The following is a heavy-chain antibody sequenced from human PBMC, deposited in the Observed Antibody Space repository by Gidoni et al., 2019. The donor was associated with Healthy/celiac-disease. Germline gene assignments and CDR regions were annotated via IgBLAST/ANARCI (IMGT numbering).Heavy chain of an antibody. CDR3: ARGSRRDGYRRRYYYYGMDV. Sequence: QVQLQQWGAGLLKPSETLSLTCAVYGGSFSGYYWSWIRQPPGKGLEWIGEINHSGSTNYNPSLKSRVTISVDTSKNQFSLKLSSVTAADTAVYYCARGSRRDGYRRRYYYYGMDVWGQGTTVTVSS. V-gene: IGHV4-34*01. D-gene: IGHD5-12*01. CDR1: GGSFSGYY. J-gene: IGHJ6*02. CDR2: INHSGST.